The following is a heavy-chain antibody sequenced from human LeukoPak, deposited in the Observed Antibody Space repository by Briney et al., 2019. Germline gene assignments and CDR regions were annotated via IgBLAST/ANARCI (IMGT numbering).Heavy chain of an antibody. J-gene: IGHJ4*02. Sequence: GESLKISCKGSGYSFTSYWIGWVRQMPGKGLEWMGIIYPGDSDTRYSPSFQGQVTISADKSISTAYLQWSSLKASDTAMYYRARHCLGGLSYSCADIDYWGQETLVTVSS. D-gene: IGHD3-16*02. CDR3: ARHCLGGLSYSCADIDY. CDR1: GYSFTSYW. CDR2: IYPGDSDT. V-gene: IGHV5-51*01.